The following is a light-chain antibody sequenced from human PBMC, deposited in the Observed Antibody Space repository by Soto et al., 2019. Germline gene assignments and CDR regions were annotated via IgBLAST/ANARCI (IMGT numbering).Light chain of an antibody. Sequence: AIQVTQCPSSLSASVGDRVTISCRASQAINSALAWCQQRPGKAPMVLIYDASILESGVPSRFSGSGSGTDFTLTISSLQPEDFATYYCQQFNSYPLTFGGGTKVEIE. CDR3: QQFNSYPLT. J-gene: IGKJ4*02. CDR2: DAS. V-gene: IGKV1-13*02. CDR1: QAINSA.